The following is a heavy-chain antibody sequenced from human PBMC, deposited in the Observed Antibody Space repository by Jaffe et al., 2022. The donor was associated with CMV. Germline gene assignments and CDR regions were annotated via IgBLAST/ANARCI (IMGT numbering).Heavy chain of an antibody. CDR2: IYYSGST. J-gene: IGHJ4*02. CDR1: GSSISSDY. V-gene: IGHV4-59*08. D-gene: IGHD1-1*01. CDR3: SRTAGGTFDY. Sequence: QVQLQESGPGLVKPSETLSLTCTVSGSSISSDYWGWVRQPPGEGLEWIGYIYYSGSTTYNPSLRSRVTISIDTSRNQFSLDLKSVTAADTALYYCSRTAGGTFDYWGQGILVTVSS.